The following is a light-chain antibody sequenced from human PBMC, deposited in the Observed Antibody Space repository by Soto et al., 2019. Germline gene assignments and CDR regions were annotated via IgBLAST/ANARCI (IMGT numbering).Light chain of an antibody. V-gene: IGKV1-6*01. CDR1: QGYRSD. CDR2: TAS. J-gene: IGKJ4*01. Sequence: AIQVTQSPSSLSASVGDRVTITCRASQGYRSDLGWYQQKPGKAPKLLIYTASNLQTEVPSRFSGSGSGTDFTLTISNLQAEDFAIHYCQQYDSLPTFGGGTKVELK. CDR3: QQYDSLPT.